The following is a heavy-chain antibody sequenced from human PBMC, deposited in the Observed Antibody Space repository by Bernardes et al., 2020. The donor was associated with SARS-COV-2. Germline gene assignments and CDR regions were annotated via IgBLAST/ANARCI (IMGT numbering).Heavy chain of an antibody. CDR2: INPNSGCT. D-gene: IGHD1-7*01. J-gene: IGHJ6*02. V-gene: IGHV1-2*02. CDR3: ARGTPSTKITGTSYYYYAMDV. Sequence: ASVKVSCKASGYTFTGYYMHWVRQAPGQGLEWMGWINPNSGCTNSAQKFQGRVTMTRDTSISTAYMELSSLRSDDTAVYYCARGTPSTKITGTSYYYYAMDVWGQGTTVTVSS. CDR1: GYTFTGYY.